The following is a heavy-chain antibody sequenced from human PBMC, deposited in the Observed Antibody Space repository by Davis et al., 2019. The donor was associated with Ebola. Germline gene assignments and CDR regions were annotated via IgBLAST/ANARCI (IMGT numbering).Heavy chain of an antibody. CDR1: GFTFSSYA. J-gene: IGHJ4*02. CDR2: ISGSGGTT. D-gene: IGHD6-19*01. CDR3: ARDGGPGSSGWSSLHY. V-gene: IGHV3-23*01. Sequence: GESLKISCAASGFTFSSYAMTWVRQAPGKGLEWVSAISGSGGTTYYAGSVKGRFTVSRDNSKKTMYLQMNSLRAEDTAVYYCARDGGPGSSGWSSLHYWGQGTLVTVSS.